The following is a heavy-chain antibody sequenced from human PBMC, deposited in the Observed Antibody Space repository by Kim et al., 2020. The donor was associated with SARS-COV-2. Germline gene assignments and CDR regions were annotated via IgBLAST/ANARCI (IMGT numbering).Heavy chain of an antibody. J-gene: IGHJ5*02. CDR2: INPNSGGT. CDR1: GYTFTGYY. CDR3: ARGPGLLWFGELYSPSNWFDP. V-gene: IGHV1-2*02. Sequence: ASVKVSCKASGYTFTGYYMHWVRQAPGQGLEWMGWINPNSGGTNYAQKFQGRVTMTRDTSISTAYMELSRLRSDDTAVYYCARGPGLLWFGELYSPSNWFDPWGQGTLVTVSS. D-gene: IGHD3-10*01.